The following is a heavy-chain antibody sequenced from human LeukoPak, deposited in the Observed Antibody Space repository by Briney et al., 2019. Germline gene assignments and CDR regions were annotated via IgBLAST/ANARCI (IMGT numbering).Heavy chain of an antibody. CDR1: GFTFSIYW. CDR3: ARAVAGSFDY. Sequence: GGSLRLSCAASGFTFSIYWLTWVRQAPGKGLEWVANINHDGSEKYYVDSVKGRFTISRDNAKNSVFLQMKSLRAEDTAVYYCARAVAGSFDYWGQGTLVTVSS. V-gene: IGHV3-7*04. D-gene: IGHD6-19*01. J-gene: IGHJ4*02. CDR2: INHDGSEK.